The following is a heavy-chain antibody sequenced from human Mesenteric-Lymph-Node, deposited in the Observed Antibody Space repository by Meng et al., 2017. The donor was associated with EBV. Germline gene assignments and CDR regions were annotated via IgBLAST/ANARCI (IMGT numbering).Heavy chain of an antibody. CDR1: GASISSDNW. CDR3: ARFQRFGDFD. D-gene: IGHD3-10*01. J-gene: IGHJ4*02. Sequence: QVQPQEAGPGLVKPSGAPSLTCAVSGASISSDNWWSWVRQPPGKGLELIGEIYHSGSTNYNPSLKSRVTISVDKSKRQFSLKLTSVTAADTAVYHCARFQRFGDFDWGQGTLVTVSS. V-gene: IGHV4-4*02. CDR2: IYHSGST.